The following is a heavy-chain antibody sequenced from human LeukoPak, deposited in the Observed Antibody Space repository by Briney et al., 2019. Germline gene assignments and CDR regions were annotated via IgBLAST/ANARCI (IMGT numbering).Heavy chain of an antibody. CDR2: IKTDGGST. V-gene: IGHV3-74*01. D-gene: IGHD3-16*01. J-gene: IGHJ3*02. CDR3: ASSRLGGAFDI. CDR1: GFTFSSYR. Sequence: GGSLRLSCAASGFTFSSYRMHWVRQAPGKGLVWVSLIKTDGGSTSYADSVKGRFTISRDNAKNSLYLQMNSLRAEDTALYYCASSRLGGAFDIWGQGTMATVSS.